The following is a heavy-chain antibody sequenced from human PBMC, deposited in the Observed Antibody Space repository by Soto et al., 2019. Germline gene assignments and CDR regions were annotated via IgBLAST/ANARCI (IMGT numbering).Heavy chain of an antibody. V-gene: IGHV3-23*01. D-gene: IGHD3-3*01. Sequence: PGGSLRLSCAASGFTFSSYAMSWVRQAPGKGLEWVSAISGSGGSTYYADSVKGRFTISRDNSKNTLYLQMNSLRAEDTAVYYCANSYDFWNDRGLDYWGQGTLVTVSS. J-gene: IGHJ4*02. CDR1: GFTFSSYA. CDR2: ISGSGGST. CDR3: ANSYDFWNDRGLDY.